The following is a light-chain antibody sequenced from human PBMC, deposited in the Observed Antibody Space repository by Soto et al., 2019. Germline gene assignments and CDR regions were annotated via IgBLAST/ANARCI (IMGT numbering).Light chain of an antibody. J-gene: IGKJ1*01. CDR1: QSVSSN. V-gene: IGKV3-15*01. CDR3: HQYNNWPQT. CDR2: GAS. Sequence: EIVITQSPPTLSVSPGEKSTLSCRASQSVSSNLAWYQQKPGQAPRLLIYGASTRATGIPARFSGSGSGTEFTLTISSLQSEDFAVYYCHQYNNWPQTFGQGTKVDIK.